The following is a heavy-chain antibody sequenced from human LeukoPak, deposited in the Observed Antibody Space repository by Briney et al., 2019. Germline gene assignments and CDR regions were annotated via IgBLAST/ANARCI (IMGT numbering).Heavy chain of an antibody. CDR1: GFTFSNSV. Sequence: GGSLRLSCAASGFTFSNSVVSWVRQAPGKGLEWVSSFSGSDENTHHADSVKGRFTISRDNSKNTLYLQMNSLRVEDTATYYCATLKVFGSGSWDYWGQGSLVTVSS. CDR3: ATLKVFGSGSWDY. D-gene: IGHD3-10*01. V-gene: IGHV3-23*01. CDR2: FSGSDENT. J-gene: IGHJ4*02.